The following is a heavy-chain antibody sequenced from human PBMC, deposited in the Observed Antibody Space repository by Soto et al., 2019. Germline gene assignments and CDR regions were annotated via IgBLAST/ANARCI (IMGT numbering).Heavy chain of an antibody. CDR3: AKAGGEGDFDWFDYYYYGMDV. J-gene: IGHJ6*02. Sequence: GGSLRLSCAASGFTFSSYAMSWVRQAPGKGLEWVSAISGSGGSTYYADSVKGRFTISRDNSKNTLYLQMNSLRAEDTAVYYCAKAGGEGDFDWFDYYYYGMDVWGQGTTVTVSS. V-gene: IGHV3-23*01. D-gene: IGHD3-9*01. CDR2: ISGSGGST. CDR1: GFTFSSYA.